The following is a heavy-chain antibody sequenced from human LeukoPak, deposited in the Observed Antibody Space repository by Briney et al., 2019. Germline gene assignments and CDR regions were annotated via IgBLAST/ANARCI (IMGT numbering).Heavy chain of an antibody. V-gene: IGHV1-46*01. CDR3: ARGPTMRAFDI. J-gene: IGHJ3*02. D-gene: IGHD3-3*01. Sequence: ASVKVSCKASGYTFTSYYMHWVRQAPGQGLEWMGIINPSGGSTSYAQKFQGRVTMTRDTSTSTVYMELSSLRSDDMAVYYCARGPTMRAFDIWGQGTMVTVSS. CDR2: INPSGGST. CDR1: GYTFTSYY.